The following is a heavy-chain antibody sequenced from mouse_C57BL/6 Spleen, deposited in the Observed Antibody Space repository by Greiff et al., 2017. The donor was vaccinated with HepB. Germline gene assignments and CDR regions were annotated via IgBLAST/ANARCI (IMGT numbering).Heavy chain of an antibody. J-gene: IGHJ3*01. V-gene: IGHV14-1*01. CDR1: GFNIKDYY. D-gene: IGHD1-1*01. CDR2: IDPEDGDT. Sequence: VQLQQSGAELVRPGASVKLSCTASGFNIKDYYMHWVKQRPEQGLEWIGRIDPEDGDTEYAPKFQGKATMTADTPSNTAYLQLSSLTSEDTAVYYCTPYYYGSSPAWFAYWGQGTLVTVSA. CDR3: TPYYYGSSPAWFAY.